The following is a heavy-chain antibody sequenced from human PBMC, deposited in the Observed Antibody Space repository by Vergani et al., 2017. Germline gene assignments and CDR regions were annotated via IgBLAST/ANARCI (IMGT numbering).Heavy chain of an antibody. CDR2: INPSGGHT. CDR3: ARVDYGILTGYRY. D-gene: IGHD3-9*01. CDR1: GYTFSNYY. Sequence: QVQVVQSGAEVKKSGASVKVSCKTSGYTFSNYYMHWVRQAPGRGLEWMGIINPSGGHTNYAQKFQGRVTMTRDTSTSTVYMVLSSLRSEDTAIYYCARVDYGILTGYRYWGQGTLVTVSA. J-gene: IGHJ4*02. V-gene: IGHV1-46*03.